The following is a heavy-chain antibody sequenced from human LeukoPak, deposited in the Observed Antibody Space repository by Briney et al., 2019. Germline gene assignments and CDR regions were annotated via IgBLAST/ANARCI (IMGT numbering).Heavy chain of an antibody. V-gene: IGHV3-21*06. CDR2: IDSSGSYI. CDR3: ARVGIKYYYDNSGYSDY. Sequence: GSLRLSCAASGFIFSSYSMTWVRQAPGKGLEWVSSIDSSGSYIYYADSLKGRFTISRDNAKNSLYLQMNSLRAEDTAVYYCARVGIKYYYDNSGYSDYWGQGTLVTVSS. CDR1: GFIFSSYS. J-gene: IGHJ4*02. D-gene: IGHD3-22*01.